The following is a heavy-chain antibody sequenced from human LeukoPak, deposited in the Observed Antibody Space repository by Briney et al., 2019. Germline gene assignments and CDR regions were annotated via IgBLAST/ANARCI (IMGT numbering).Heavy chain of an antibody. CDR1: GYTFTSYG. J-gene: IGHJ3*02. CDR3: ARRGSYYGGAFDI. D-gene: IGHD1-26*01. V-gene: IGHV1-18*01. Sequence: GASVKVSCKASGYTFTSYGISWVRQAPGQGLAWMGWISAYNGNTNYAQKLQGRVTMATDTSTSTDYMELRSLRSDDTAVYYCARRGSYYGGAFDIWGQGTMVTVSS. CDR2: ISAYNGNT.